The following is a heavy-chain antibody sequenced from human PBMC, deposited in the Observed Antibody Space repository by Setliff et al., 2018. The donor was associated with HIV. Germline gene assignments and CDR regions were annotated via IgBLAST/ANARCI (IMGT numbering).Heavy chain of an antibody. CDR1: GESFSGNQ. D-gene: IGHD3-22*01. J-gene: IGHJ3*02. CDR2: ISHAGST. CDR3: ARDSGHYYDSSGPLAFDI. V-gene: IGHV4-34*01. Sequence: PSETLSLTCAVYGESFSGNQWIWFRQPPGMGLDWIGEISHAGSTDYNPSLKGRVTISVDTSKNQFSLKLSSVTAADTAVYYCARDSGHYYDSSGPLAFDIWGQGTMVTVSS.